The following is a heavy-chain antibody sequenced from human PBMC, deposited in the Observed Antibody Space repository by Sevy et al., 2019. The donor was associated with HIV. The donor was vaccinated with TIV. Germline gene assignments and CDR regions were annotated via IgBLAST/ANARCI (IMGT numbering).Heavy chain of an antibody. D-gene: IGHD3-3*02. J-gene: IGHJ4*02. CDR1: GLTFSSYA. Sequence: GGSLRLSCAASGLTFSSYAMSWVRQAPGMGLEWVSGISGSGDSTYYADSVKGRFTVSRDNSKNTLYLQMNSLRADDTAVYYCARNEALGFLEWISHYYFDYWGQGTLVTVSS. V-gene: IGHV3-23*01. CDR3: ARNEALGFLEWISHYYFDY. CDR2: ISGSGDST.